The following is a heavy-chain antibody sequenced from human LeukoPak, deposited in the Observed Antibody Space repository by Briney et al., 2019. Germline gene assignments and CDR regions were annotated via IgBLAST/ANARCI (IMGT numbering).Heavy chain of an antibody. V-gene: IGHV4-34*01. CDR2: INHSGST. Sequence: PSETLSLTCAVYGGSFSGYYWSWIRQPPGKGLEWIGEINHSGSTNYNPSLKSRVTISVDTSKTQFSLKLSSVTAADTAVYYCARVDFLGYCSGGSCYSFDYWGQGTLVTVSS. J-gene: IGHJ4*02. CDR3: ARVDFLGYCSGGSCYSFDY. CDR1: GGSFSGYY. D-gene: IGHD2-15*01.